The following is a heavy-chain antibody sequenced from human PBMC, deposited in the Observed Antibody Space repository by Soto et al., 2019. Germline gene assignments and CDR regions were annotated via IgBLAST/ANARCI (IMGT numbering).Heavy chain of an antibody. Sequence: VQLVESGGGLVQPGRSLRLSCAASGFTFDDFAMHWVRQVPGKGLEWVSGISWHSGSIAYADSVQGRFTISRDNAKNSLYLQMNSLTADDTALYYCAKDYDATGFMSDAFDLWGQGTMVTVSS. V-gene: IGHV3-9*01. D-gene: IGHD2-8*02. J-gene: IGHJ3*01. CDR1: GFTFDDFA. CDR2: ISWHSGSI. CDR3: AKDYDATGFMSDAFDL.